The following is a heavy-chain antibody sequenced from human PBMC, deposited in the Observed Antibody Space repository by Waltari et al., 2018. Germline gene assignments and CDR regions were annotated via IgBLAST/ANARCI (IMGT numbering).Heavy chain of an antibody. Sequence: QVQLVQSGTEVKKPGSSVKVSCTASGGTFGNYAINWVRQAPGQGLEWMGRFIPILGFSNYPQKFQGRVTSTADKSTSIAYMELSSLRSEDTAVYYCAREDCSSTSCYSSNAFDMWGQGTMVTVSS. CDR1: GGTFGNYA. CDR2: FIPILGFS. D-gene: IGHD2-2*01. CDR3: AREDCSSTSCYSSNAFDM. J-gene: IGHJ3*02. V-gene: IGHV1-69*09.